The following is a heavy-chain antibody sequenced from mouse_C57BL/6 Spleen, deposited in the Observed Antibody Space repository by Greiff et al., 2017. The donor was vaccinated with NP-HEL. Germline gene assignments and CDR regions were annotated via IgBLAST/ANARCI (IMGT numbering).Heavy chain of an antibody. Sequence: VMLVESGPGLVQPSQSLSITCTVSGFSLTSYGVHWVRQSPGKGLEWLGVIWSGGSTDYNAAFISRLSISKDNSKSQVFFKMNSLQADDTAIYYCARPIYDGYYVFAYWGQGTLVTVSA. CDR2: IWSGGST. J-gene: IGHJ3*01. D-gene: IGHD2-3*01. CDR3: ARPIYDGYYVFAY. V-gene: IGHV2-2*01. CDR1: GFSLTSYG.